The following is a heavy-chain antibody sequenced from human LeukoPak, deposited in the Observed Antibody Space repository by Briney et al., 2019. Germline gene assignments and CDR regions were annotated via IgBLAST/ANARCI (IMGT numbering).Heavy chain of an antibody. CDR1: GFTFSSYW. V-gene: IGHV3-74*01. D-gene: IGHD2-15*01. CDR3: ARHRSGGSQDDAFDI. J-gene: IGHJ3*02. CDR2: INSDETIS. Sequence: GGSLRLSCAASGFTFSSYWMHWVRQVPNQGLMWVSRINSDETISEYVDSVNGRFTISRDNAKNSLFLQMNSLRAEDTAVYYCARHRSGGSQDDAFDIWGQGTMVTVSS.